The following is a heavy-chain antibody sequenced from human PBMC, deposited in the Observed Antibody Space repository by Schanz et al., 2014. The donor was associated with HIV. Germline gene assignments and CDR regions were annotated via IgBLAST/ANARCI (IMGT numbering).Heavy chain of an antibody. V-gene: IGHV3-30*18. CDR1: GFSFSDFA. J-gene: IGHJ4*02. CDR3: AKPEYDSRGNSQSHFDY. D-gene: IGHD3-22*01. Sequence: QGQLVESGGGVVQPGRSLRLSCAASGFSFSDFALHWVRQAPGRGLEWLAVTPYDGTKKHYADSVKGRFTISRDNSKNTLYLQMTTLRTEDTAVYYCAKPEYDSRGNSQSHFDYWGQGTLVTVSS. CDR2: TPYDGTKK.